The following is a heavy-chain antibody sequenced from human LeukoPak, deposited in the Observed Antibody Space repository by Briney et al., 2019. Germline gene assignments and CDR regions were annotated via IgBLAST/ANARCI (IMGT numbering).Heavy chain of an antibody. D-gene: IGHD3-10*01. CDR2: IYYIGST. CDR3: ARHNNYGSYAFDI. Sequence: SETLSLTCTVSGGSISSYYWSWVRQPPGKGLEWIGYIYYIGSTNYNPSLKSRVTISVDTSKNQFSLKVSSVTAADTAVYYCARHNNYGSYAFDIWGQGTMVTVSS. V-gene: IGHV4-59*08. CDR1: GGSISSYY. J-gene: IGHJ3*02.